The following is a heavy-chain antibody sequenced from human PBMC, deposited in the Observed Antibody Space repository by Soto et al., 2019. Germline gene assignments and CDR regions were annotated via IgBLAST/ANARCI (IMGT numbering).Heavy chain of an antibody. J-gene: IGHJ4*02. CDR2: IWSDGNKR. CDR1: GFMFTNHG. Sequence: QVQLVESGGGVVQPGRSLRLSCAASGFMFTNHGMHWVRQAPGKGLEWVAVIWSDGNKRYYADSEKGRFTVSRDTYNNTLYLQMNKLSTEDKAIYYCVRGDNLSDDASDYWDQRTLVTVSS. CDR3: VRGDNLSDDASDY. D-gene: IGHD2-2*01. V-gene: IGHV3-33*01.